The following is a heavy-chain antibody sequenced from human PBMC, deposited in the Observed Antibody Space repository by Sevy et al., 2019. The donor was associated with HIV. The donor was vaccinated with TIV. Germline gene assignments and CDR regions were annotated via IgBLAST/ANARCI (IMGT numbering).Heavy chain of an antibody. CDR2: ISYDGSNK. D-gene: IGHD3-16*02. CDR3: ARDQGSYRYSPGRY. V-gene: IGHV3-30-3*01. Sequence: GGSLRLSCAASGFTFSSYAMHWVRQAPGKGLEWVAVISYDGSNKYYADSVKGRFTISRDNSKNTLHLQMNSLRPEDTAVYYCARDQGSYRYSPGRYWGQGTLVTVSS. J-gene: IGHJ4*02. CDR1: GFTFSSYA.